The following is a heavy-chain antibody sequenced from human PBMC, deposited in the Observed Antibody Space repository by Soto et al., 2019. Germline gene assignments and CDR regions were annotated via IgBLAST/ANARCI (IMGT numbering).Heavy chain of an antibody. V-gene: IGHV3-23*01. D-gene: IGHD4-17*01. J-gene: IGHJ4*02. CDR2: LSGSGGST. CDR1: GFTFSSYA. CDR3: AKAWYRYGDYDY. Sequence: EVQLLESGGGLVQPGGSLRLSCAASGFTFSSYAMSWVLQAPGKGLEWVSALSGSGGSTYYADSVKGRFTISRDNSKNTLYLQMNSLRAEYTAVYYCAKAWYRYGDYDYWGQGTLVTVSS.